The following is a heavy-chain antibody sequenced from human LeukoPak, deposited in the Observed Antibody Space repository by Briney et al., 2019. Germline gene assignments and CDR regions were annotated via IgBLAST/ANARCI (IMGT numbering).Heavy chain of an antibody. CDR1: GFTFSSYA. CDR2: ISGSGGST. V-gene: IGHV3-23*01. CDR3: AKDSLRTGGYYYYGMDV. D-gene: IGHD3-16*01. Sequence: GGSLRLSCAASGFTFSSYAMSWVRQAPGKGLEWVSAISGSGGSTYYADSVKGRFTISRDNSTNTLYLQMNSLRAEVTAVYYCAKDSLRTGGYYYYGMDVWGQGTTVTVSS. J-gene: IGHJ6*02.